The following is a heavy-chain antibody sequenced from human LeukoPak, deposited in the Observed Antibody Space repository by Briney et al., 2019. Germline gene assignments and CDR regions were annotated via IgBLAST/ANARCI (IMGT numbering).Heavy chain of an antibody. CDR2: IYPGGSDT. V-gene: IGHV5-51*01. CDR3: ARHFRYCSSTSCPARVWFDP. D-gene: IGHD2-2*01. Sequence: GESLKISCKGSGYSFTSYWIGWVRQMPGKGLEWMGIIYPGGSDTRYSPSFQGQVTISADKSISTAYLQWSSLKASDTAMYYCARHFRYCSSTSCPARVWFDPWGQGTLVTVSS. J-gene: IGHJ5*02. CDR1: GYSFTSYW.